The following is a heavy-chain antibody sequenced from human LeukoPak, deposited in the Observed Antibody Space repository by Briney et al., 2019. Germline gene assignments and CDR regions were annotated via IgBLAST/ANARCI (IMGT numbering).Heavy chain of an antibody. D-gene: IGHD2-8*01. CDR2: ISNGGAGT. V-gene: IGHV3-23*01. J-gene: IGHJ4*02. Sequence: GGSLRLSCAASGFNFRSHAMSWVRQAPGKGLEWVSVISNGGAGTYYADSVKGRFTISRDNPKSTLYLQMSSLRAEDTAVYYCAKDHGTNVYDPFDYWGQGTLVTVSS. CDR1: GFNFRSHA. CDR3: AKDHGTNVYDPFDY.